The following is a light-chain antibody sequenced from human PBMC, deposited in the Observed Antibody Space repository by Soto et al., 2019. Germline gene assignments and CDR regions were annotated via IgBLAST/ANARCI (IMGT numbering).Light chain of an antibody. CDR1: SESVSASYY. CDR3: VLYVGSGIWV. J-gene: IGLJ3*02. Sequence: QTVVTQEPSFSVSPGGTVTLTCGLSSESVSASYYPSWYQQTPGQAPRTLIYSTSTRSSGVPDRFSGSILGDKAALTITGAQADDESDYYCVLYVGSGIWVFGRGTKLTVL. CDR2: STS. V-gene: IGLV8-61*01.